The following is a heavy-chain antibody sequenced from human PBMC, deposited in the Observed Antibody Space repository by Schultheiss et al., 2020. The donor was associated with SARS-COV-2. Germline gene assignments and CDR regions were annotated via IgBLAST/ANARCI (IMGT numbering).Heavy chain of an antibody. CDR3: ARGQGSSSRYYYYYYGMDV. J-gene: IGHJ6*02. V-gene: IGHV4-34*01. D-gene: IGHD6-13*01. CDR1: GGSISSYY. Sequence: GSLRLSCTVSGGSISSYYWSWIRQPPGKGLEWIGEINHSGSTNYNPSLKSRVTISVDTSKNQFSLKLSSVTAADTAVYYCARGQGSSSRYYYYYYGMDVWGQGTTVTVSS. CDR2: INHSGST.